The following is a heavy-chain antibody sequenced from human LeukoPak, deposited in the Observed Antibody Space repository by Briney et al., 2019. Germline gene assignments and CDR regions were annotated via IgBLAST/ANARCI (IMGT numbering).Heavy chain of an antibody. V-gene: IGHV3-33*01. CDR2: IWYDGSNK. D-gene: IGHD6-19*01. Sequence: GGSLRLSCAASGFTFRSYGMHWVRQAPGKGLEWVAVIWYDGSNKYYADSVKGRFTVSRDNSKNTLNLQMNSLRAEDTAVYYCATAVASSSGWYADYWGQGTLVTVSS. CDR1: GFTFRSYG. CDR3: ATAVASSSGWYADY. J-gene: IGHJ4*02.